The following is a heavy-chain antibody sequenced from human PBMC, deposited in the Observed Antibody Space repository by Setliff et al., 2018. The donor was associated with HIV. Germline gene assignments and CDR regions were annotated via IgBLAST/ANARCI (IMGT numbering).Heavy chain of an antibody. CDR2: IYSTGDT. D-gene: IGHD3-22*01. CDR3: ARVRLTMIMMVDYFDQ. CDR1: GGSISNFY. Sequence: SETLSLTCSVSGGSISNFYWSWIRQPPGKGLEWVGHIYSTGDTNYNPSLKSRVTLSADTSKNQLSLSLTSVTAADTAGYYCARVRLTMIMMVDYFDQWGQGTLVTVSS. J-gene: IGHJ4*02. V-gene: IGHV4-4*07.